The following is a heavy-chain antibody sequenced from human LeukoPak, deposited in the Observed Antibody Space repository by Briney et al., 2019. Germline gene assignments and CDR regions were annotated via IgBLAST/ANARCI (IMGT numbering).Heavy chain of an antibody. CDR1: GFTFSSYW. V-gene: IGHV3-74*01. J-gene: IGHJ4*02. CDR3: ARGRPHGNDY. Sequence: GGSLRLSCAASGFTFSSYWMHWVRQAPGKGLVWVSRIASDGSSTTYADSVKGRFGISRDNAKNTLYLQMNSLRVEDTAVYYCARGRPHGNDYWGQGTLVTVSS. D-gene: IGHD4-23*01. CDR2: IASDGSST.